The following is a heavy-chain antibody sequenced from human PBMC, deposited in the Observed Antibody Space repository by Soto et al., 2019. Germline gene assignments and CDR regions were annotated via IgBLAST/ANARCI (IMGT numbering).Heavy chain of an antibody. J-gene: IGHJ5*02. D-gene: IGHD3-10*01. CDR2: ISYDGSNK. CDR1: GFTFSSYG. CDR3: AKDPTWGINYGSGSYYHWFDP. Sequence: PGGSLRLSCAASGFTFSSYGMHWVRQAPGKGLEWVAVISYDGSNKYYADSVKGRFTISRDNSKNTLYLQMNSLRAEDTAVYYCAKDPTWGINYGSGSYYHWFDPWGQGTLVTVSS. V-gene: IGHV3-30*18.